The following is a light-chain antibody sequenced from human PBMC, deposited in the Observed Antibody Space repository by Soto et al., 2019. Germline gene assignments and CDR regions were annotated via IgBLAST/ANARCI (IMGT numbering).Light chain of an antibody. V-gene: IGLV2-14*01. CDR3: TSYTNSSTYV. Sequence: QSALTQPASVSGSPGESITISCTGTSSDVGAYEYVSWYQQHTGKAPKLIIYEVRYRPSGISKRFSGSKSGNTASLTISGLQAEDEADYYCTSYTNSSTYVFGTGTKLTVL. CDR1: SSDVGAYEY. J-gene: IGLJ1*01. CDR2: EVR.